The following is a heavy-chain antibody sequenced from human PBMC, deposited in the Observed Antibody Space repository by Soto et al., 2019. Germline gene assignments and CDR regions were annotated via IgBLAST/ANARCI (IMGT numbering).Heavy chain of an antibody. J-gene: IGHJ6*02. CDR3: ARYIPGVRYYGMDV. Sequence: EVQLLESGGGLVQPVGSLRLSCAASGFTFSSYAVKWVRQAPGKGLEWVSLIGESGTPTYYADSVKGRFTISRDNSGNTLFLEMYSLRAEDTAVYFCARYIPGVRYYGMDVWGQGTTVTVSS. CDR2: IGESGTPT. V-gene: IGHV3-23*01. D-gene: IGHD1-1*01. CDR1: GFTFSSYA.